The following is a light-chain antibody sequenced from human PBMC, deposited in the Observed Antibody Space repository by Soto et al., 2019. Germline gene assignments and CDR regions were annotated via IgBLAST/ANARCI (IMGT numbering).Light chain of an antibody. V-gene: IGKV3-20*01. Sequence: EIVLTQSPGTLSLSPGERATLSCRASQSVSSSYLAWYQQKPGQAPRLLIYGASSGATGIPDRFSGSGSGTDFTLTISRLEPEDFEVYYCQQFGTSLLTFGGGTKVEIK. J-gene: IGKJ4*01. CDR1: QSVSSSY. CDR2: GAS. CDR3: QQFGTSLLT.